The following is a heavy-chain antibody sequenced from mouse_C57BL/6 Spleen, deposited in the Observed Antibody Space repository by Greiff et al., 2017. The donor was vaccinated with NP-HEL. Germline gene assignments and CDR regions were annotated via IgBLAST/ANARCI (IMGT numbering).Heavy chain of an antibody. D-gene: IGHD2-5*01. CDR2: IDPSDSYT. V-gene: IGHV1-69*01. Sequence: QVQLQQPGAELVMPGASVKLSCKASGYTFTSYWMHWVKQRPGQGLEWIGEIDPSDSYTNYNQKFKGKSTLTVDKSSSTAYMQLSSLTSEDSAVYYCARSRYSNFDYWGQGTTLTVSS. CDR1: GYTFTSYW. CDR3: ARSRYSNFDY. J-gene: IGHJ2*01.